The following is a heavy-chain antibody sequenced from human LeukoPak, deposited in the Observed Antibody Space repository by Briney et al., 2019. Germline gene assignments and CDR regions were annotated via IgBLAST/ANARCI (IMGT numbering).Heavy chain of an antibody. J-gene: IGHJ3*02. D-gene: IGHD2-15*01. CDR2: INHSGST. CDR3: ARAWTFKVVAAIGGQNLDAFDI. V-gene: IGHV4-34*01. CDR1: GGSFSGYY. Sequence: PSETLSLTCAVYGGSFSGYYWSWIRQPPGKGLEWIGEINHSGSTNYNPSLKSRVTISVDTSKNQFSLKLSSVTAADTAVYYCARAWTFKVVAAIGGQNLDAFDIWGQGTMVTVSS.